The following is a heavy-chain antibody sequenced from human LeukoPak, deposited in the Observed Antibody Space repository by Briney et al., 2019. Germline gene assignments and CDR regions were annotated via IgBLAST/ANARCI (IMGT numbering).Heavy chain of an antibody. CDR3: AKDRTVGASYWYFDL. CDR1: GFTFSSYA. J-gene: IGHJ2*01. D-gene: IGHD1-26*01. CDR2: ISGSGGST. Sequence: PGGSLRLSCAASGFTFSSYAMSWVRQAPGKGLEWVSAISGSGGSTYYADSVKGRFTISRGNSKNTLFLHMNTLRAEDTAIYYCAKDRTVGASYWYFDLWGRGTLVTVSS. V-gene: IGHV3-23*01.